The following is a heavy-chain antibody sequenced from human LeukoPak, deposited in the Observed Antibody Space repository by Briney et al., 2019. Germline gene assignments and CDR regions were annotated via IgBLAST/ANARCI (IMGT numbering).Heavy chain of an antibody. CDR3: AKDTTPPKAGFDP. Sequence: GSLRLSCAASGFTFSSYGIHWVRHAPPQGLGRVAFIRYDGSNNYYADSVKGRFTISRDNSKNTLYLQMNSLRAEDTAVYYCAKDTTPPKAGFDPWGQETLVTVSS. V-gene: IGHV3-30*02. D-gene: IGHD1-14*01. CDR2: IRYDGSNN. CDR1: GFTFSSYG. J-gene: IGHJ5*02.